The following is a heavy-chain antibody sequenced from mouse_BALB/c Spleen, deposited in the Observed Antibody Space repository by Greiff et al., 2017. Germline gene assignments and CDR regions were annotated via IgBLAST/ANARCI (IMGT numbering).Heavy chain of an antibody. CDR2: ISYSGST. J-gene: IGHJ1*01. V-gene: IGHV3-2*02. CDR1: GYSITSDYA. CDR3: ARRGTLRHYWYFDV. Sequence: EVQRVESGPGLVKPSQSLSLTCTVTGYSITSDYAWNWIRQFPGNKLEWMGYISYSGSTSYNPSLKSRISITRDTSKNQFFLQLNSVTTEDTATYYCARRGTLRHYWYFDVWGAGTTVTVSS. D-gene: IGHD2-12*01.